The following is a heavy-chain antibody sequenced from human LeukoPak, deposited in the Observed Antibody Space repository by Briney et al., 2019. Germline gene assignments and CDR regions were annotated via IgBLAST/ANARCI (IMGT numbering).Heavy chain of an antibody. D-gene: IGHD2-15*01. J-gene: IGHJ6*02. CDR3: ARPRKGYWVPTYGMDV. V-gene: IGHV3-64*01. Sequence: GGSLRLTCAASGFTFSSYAMHWVRQAPGKGLEYVSAISSNGGSTYYANSVKGRFTISRDNSKNTLYLQMGSLRAEDMAVYYCARPRKGYWVPTYGMDVWGQGTTVTVSS. CDR2: ISSNGGST. CDR1: GFTFSSYA.